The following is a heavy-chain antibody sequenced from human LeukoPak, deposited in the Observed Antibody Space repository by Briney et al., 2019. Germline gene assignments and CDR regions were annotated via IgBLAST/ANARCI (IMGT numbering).Heavy chain of an antibody. V-gene: IGHV3-74*01. CDR1: GFTFSKYW. CDR3: ATKQWLAPPPDS. D-gene: IGHD6-19*01. Sequence: GGSLRLSCAASGFTFSKYWMLWVRHAPGKGLESVSRINTDGTVTIYADSVKGRFTVSRDNADNTMFLQMNSVRDEDTAVYYCATKQWLAPPPDSWGQGTPVSVSS. CDR2: INTDGTVT. J-gene: IGHJ4*02.